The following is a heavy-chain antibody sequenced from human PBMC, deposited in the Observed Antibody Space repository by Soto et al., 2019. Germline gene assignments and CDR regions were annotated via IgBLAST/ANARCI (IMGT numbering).Heavy chain of an antibody. CDR3: ASDYGGNPRPDAFDI. Sequence: GGSLRLSCAASGFTFSDYYMSWIRQAPGKGLEWVSYISSSSSYTNYADSVKGRFTISRDNAKNSLYLQMSSLRAEDTAVYYCASDYGGNPRPDAFDIWGQGTMVTVSS. CDR2: ISSSSSYT. V-gene: IGHV3-11*06. CDR1: GFTFSDYY. J-gene: IGHJ3*02. D-gene: IGHD4-17*01.